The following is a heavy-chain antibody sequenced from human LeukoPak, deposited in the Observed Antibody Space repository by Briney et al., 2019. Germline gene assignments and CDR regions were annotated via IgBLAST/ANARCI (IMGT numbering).Heavy chain of an antibody. V-gene: IGHV3-23*01. CDR3: AKGEHQPTLSFDY. Sequence: PGGSLRLSCAASGFTFTNYDMSWFRQAPGKGLDWVSGISGRGGRTNYVDSVKGRFTISRDNSKNTLYLQMNSRRAEDTAVYYCAKGEHQPTLSFDYWGQGTLVTVSS. CDR2: ISGRGGRT. J-gene: IGHJ4*02. CDR1: GFTFTNYD. D-gene: IGHD1-26*01.